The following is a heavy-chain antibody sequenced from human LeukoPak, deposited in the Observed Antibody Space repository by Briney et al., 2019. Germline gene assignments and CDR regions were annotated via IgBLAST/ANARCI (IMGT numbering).Heavy chain of an antibody. D-gene: IGHD3-22*01. Sequence: GGSLRLSCVASGFTFSDYYMNWVRQAPGKGLEWVSYISSSSSTIYYADSVKGRFTISRDNAKNSLYLQMDSLRPEDTAMYYCAKNDPDSSEDWGQGTLVTVSS. CDR1: GFTFSDYY. CDR3: AKNDPDSSED. CDR2: ISSSSSTI. V-gene: IGHV3-48*01. J-gene: IGHJ4*02.